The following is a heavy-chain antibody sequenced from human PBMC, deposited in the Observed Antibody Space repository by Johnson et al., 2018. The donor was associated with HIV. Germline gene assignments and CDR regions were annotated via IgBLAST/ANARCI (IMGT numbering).Heavy chain of an antibody. Sequence: VQLVESGGGLVQPGRSLRLSCAASGFTFDDYGMNWVRQAPGKGLEWVSGISWSGGTIGYADSVKGRFTISRDNAKNALYLQMNSLRSEDTAVYYCARGPGRQEGTRWGDAFDIWGQGTMVTVSS. CDR1: GFTFDDYG. CDR2: ISWSGGTI. CDR3: ARGPGRQEGTRWGDAFDI. D-gene: IGHD3-16*01. V-gene: IGHV3-9*01. J-gene: IGHJ3*02.